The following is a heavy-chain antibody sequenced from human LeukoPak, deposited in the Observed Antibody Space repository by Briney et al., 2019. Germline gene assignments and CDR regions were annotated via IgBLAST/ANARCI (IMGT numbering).Heavy chain of an antibody. J-gene: IGHJ4*02. CDR3: TRAGRYCSGGSCYSFY. D-gene: IGHD2-15*01. CDR2: IYYSGST. V-gene: IGHV4-59*01. Sequence: PSETLSLTCSVSGGSITSYYWSWIRQPPGRGLEWIGYIYYSGSTNYNPSLKSRVTIAVDTSKNQFSLKLSSVTAADTAVYYCTRAGRYCSGGSCYSFYWGQGTLVTVSS. CDR1: GGSITSYY.